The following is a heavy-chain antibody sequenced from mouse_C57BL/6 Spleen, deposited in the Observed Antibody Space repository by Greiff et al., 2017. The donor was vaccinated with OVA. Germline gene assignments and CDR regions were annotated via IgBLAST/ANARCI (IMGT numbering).Heavy chain of an antibody. Sequence: QVQLKQSGPELVKPGASVKISCKASGYAFSSSWMNWVKQRPGKGLEWIGRIYPGDGDTNYNGKFKGKATLTADKSSSTAYMQLSSLTSEDSAVYFCERGNTPYYFDYWGQGTTLTVSS. CDR3: ERGNTPYYFDY. CDR2: IYPGDGDT. J-gene: IGHJ2*01. CDR1: GYAFSSSW. V-gene: IGHV1-82*01. D-gene: IGHD5-2*01.